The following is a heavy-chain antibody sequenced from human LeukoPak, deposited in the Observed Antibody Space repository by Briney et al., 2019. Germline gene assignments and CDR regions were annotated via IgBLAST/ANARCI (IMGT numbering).Heavy chain of an antibody. Sequence: SSETLSLTCAVYGGSFSGYYWSWIRQPPGKGLEWIGEINHSGSTNYNPSLKSRVTISVDTSKNQFSLKLSSVTAADTAVYYCASSDRGAAAGTPFDYWGQGTLVTVSS. J-gene: IGHJ4*02. CDR1: GGSFSGYY. CDR3: ASSDRGAAAGTPFDY. D-gene: IGHD6-13*01. CDR2: INHSGST. V-gene: IGHV4-34*01.